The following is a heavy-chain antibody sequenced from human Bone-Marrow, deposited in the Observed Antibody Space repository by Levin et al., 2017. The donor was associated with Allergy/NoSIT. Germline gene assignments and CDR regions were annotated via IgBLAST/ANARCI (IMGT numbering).Heavy chain of an antibody. CDR1: GLQFSNFW. CDR3: ARGHNGLEG. D-gene: IGHD1-1*01. J-gene: IGHJ6*02. Sequence: GGSLRLSCEASGLQFSNFWMTWVRQAPGKGLEWVAHIKQDGSEKFYVDSLEGRFTISRDNAKRSLYLQLNSLRAEDTAVYYCARGHNGLEGWGQGTTVTVSS. CDR2: IKQDGSEK. V-gene: IGHV3-7*04.